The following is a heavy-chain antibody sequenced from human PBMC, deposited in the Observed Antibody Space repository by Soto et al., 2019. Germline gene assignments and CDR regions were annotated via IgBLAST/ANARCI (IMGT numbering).Heavy chain of an antibody. CDR2: MYHSGNT. Sequence: SETLSLTCTVSNYSISSGYYWGWIRQSPGKGLEWIVSMYHSGNTFHNPSLKSQVTISVDTSKNQFSLKLKSVTAADTAVYYCARGTSGSYSNFDYWGQGXLVTVYS. V-gene: IGHV4-38-2*02. CDR3: ARGTSGSYSNFDY. D-gene: IGHD1-26*01. J-gene: IGHJ4*02. CDR1: NYSISSGYY.